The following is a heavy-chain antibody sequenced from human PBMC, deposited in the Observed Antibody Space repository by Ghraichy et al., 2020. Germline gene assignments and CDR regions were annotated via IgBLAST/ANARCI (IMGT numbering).Heavy chain of an antibody. Sequence: GGSLRLSCAASGFTFSSFWMHWVRQAPGKGLVWVSRINKDGSDTDYADSVKGRFTISRDNAKNTLYVQMNSLRAEDTAIYYCARDLENSGYYHLFDSWGQRTLVTVSS. J-gene: IGHJ4*02. D-gene: IGHD3-22*01. V-gene: IGHV3-74*01. CDR2: INKDGSDT. CDR1: GFTFSSFW. CDR3: ARDLENSGYYHLFDS.